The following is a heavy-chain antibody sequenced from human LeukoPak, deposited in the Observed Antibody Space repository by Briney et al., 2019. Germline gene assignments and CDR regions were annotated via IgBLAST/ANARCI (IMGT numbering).Heavy chain of an antibody. CDR1: GYRFNNSW. Sequence: GESLKISCKGSGYRFNNSWIGWVRQMPGKGLEWMGIIYPGDSDTRYSPAFQGQITISADKSISTAYLQWSSLKASDTAMYYCARHVSSSRVAYDVWGQGTMVTVSS. D-gene: IGHD2-2*01. CDR3: ARHVSSSRVAYDV. J-gene: IGHJ3*01. V-gene: IGHV5-51*01. CDR2: IYPGDSDT.